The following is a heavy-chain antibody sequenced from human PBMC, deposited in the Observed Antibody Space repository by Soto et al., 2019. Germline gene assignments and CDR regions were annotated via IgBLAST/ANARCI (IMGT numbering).Heavy chain of an antibody. Sequence: EVQVVESGGGLVKPGGALRLSCVTSGFAFSDYSMNWVRQAPGQGLEWVSCVSGSSSHIYVADSVKGRFAISRDNAQNSVFLQLNRLRAEDTAVYYCARDRRHARVDREARRAPPDYYAVDVWGPGNTVTVSS. V-gene: IGHV3-21*01. CDR2: VSGSSSHI. CDR1: GFAFSDYS. D-gene: IGHD6-6*01. J-gene: IGHJ6*02. CDR3: ARDRRHARVDREARRAPPDYYAVDV.